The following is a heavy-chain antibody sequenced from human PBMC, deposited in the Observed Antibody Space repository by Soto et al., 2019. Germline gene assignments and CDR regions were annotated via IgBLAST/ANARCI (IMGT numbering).Heavy chain of an antibody. Sequence: GGSLRLSCAASGFTFSSYGMHWVRQAPGKGLEWVAVIWYDGSNKYYADSVKGRFTISRDNSKNTLYLQMNSLRAEDTAVYYCARAPEVVPAAIGGIDYWGQGTLVTVSS. CDR2: IWYDGSNK. CDR3: ARAPEVVPAAIGGIDY. V-gene: IGHV3-33*01. D-gene: IGHD2-2*01. J-gene: IGHJ4*02. CDR1: GFTFSSYG.